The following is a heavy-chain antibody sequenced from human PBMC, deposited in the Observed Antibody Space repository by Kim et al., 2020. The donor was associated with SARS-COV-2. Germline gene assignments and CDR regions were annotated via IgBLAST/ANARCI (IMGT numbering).Heavy chain of an antibody. Sequence: SETLSLTCAVSGGSISSSNWWSWVRQPPGKGLEWIGEIYHSGSTNYNPSLKSRVTISVDKSKNQFSLKLSSVTAADTAVYYCARVGAAVAYYYGMDVWGQGTTVTVSS. D-gene: IGHD6-13*01. CDR2: IYHSGST. J-gene: IGHJ6*02. V-gene: IGHV4-4*02. CDR3: ARVGAAVAYYYGMDV. CDR1: GGSISSSNW.